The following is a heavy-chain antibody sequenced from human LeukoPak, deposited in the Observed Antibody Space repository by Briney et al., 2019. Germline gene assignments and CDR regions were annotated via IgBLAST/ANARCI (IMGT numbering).Heavy chain of an antibody. Sequence: GGSLRLYCAASGFTFDDYAMHWVRQAPGKGLEWVSGISWNSGSIGYADSVKGRFTISRDNAKNSLYLQMNSLRAEDTALYYCAKDASGSYSGFDYWGQGTLVTVSS. V-gene: IGHV3-9*01. D-gene: IGHD1-26*01. CDR1: GFTFDDYA. CDR2: ISWNSGSI. CDR3: AKDASGSYSGFDY. J-gene: IGHJ4*02.